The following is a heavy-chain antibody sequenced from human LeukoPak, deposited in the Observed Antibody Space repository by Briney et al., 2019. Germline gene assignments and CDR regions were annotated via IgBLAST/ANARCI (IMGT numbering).Heavy chain of an antibody. CDR1: GFTFDDYT. Sequence: PGGSLRLSCAASGFTFDDYTMHWVRQAPGEGLEWVSLISWDGGSTYYADSVKGRFTISRDNSKNSLYLLMNSLRTEDTALYYCGKGHSSGWANWFDPWGQRTLVTVSS. CDR3: GKGHSSGWANWFDP. J-gene: IGHJ5*02. V-gene: IGHV3-43*01. D-gene: IGHD6-19*01. CDR2: ISWDGGST.